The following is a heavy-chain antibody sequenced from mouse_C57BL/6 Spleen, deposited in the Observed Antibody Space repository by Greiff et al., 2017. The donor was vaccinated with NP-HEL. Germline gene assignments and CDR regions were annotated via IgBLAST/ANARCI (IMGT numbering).Heavy chain of an antibody. V-gene: IGHV10-1*01. Sequence: EVQLVESGGGLVQPKGSLKLSCAASGFSFNTYAMNWVRQAPGKGLEWVARIRSKSNNYATYYADSVKDRFTISRDDSESMHYLQMNNLKTEDTAMYYCVRGGDGYYDWYFDVWGTGTTVTVSS. D-gene: IGHD2-3*01. CDR2: IRSKSNNYAT. CDR1: GFSFNTYA. CDR3: VRGGDGYYDWYFDV. J-gene: IGHJ1*03.